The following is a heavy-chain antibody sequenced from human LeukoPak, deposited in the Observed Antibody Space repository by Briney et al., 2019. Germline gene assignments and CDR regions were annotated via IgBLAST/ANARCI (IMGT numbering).Heavy chain of an antibody. J-gene: IGHJ6*03. CDR2: INHSGST. V-gene: IGHV4-34*01. Sequence: PSETLSLTCAVYGGSFSGYYWSWIRQPPGKGLEWIGEINHSGSTNYNPSLKRRVTISVDTSKNQFSLKLSSVTAADTAVYYRATLAAAAGIYYYYYMDVWGKGTTVTISS. D-gene: IGHD6-13*01. CDR3: ATLAAAAGIYYYYYMDV. CDR1: GGSFSGYY.